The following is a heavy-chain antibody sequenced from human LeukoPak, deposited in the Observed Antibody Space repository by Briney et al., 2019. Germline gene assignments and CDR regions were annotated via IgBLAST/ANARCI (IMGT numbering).Heavy chain of an antibody. CDR2: IYYSGST. D-gene: IGHD3-22*01. J-gene: IGHJ5*02. CDR3: ARPRDSSGYYSS. CDR1: GGSISSSSYY. V-gene: IGHV4-39*01. Sequence: SETLSLTCTVSGGSISSSSYYWGWIRQPPGKGLEWIGSIYYSGSTYYNPSLKSRVTISVDTSKNQFSLKPSSVTAADTAVYYCARPRDSSGYYSSWGQGTLVTVSS.